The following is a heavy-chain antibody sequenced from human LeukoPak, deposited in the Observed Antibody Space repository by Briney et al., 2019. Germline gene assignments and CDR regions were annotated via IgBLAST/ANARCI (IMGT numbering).Heavy chain of an antibody. Sequence: SETLSLTCAVYGGSFSGYYWSWLRQPPGKGLEWIGEINHSGSTKYNPSLKGRVTISRDTSKNQFSLKLSSVTAADTAVYYCTRQKVGAISMVRGVRIPRGYFDYWGPGSMVTVSS. CDR1: GGSFSGYY. D-gene: IGHD3-10*01. J-gene: IGHJ4*02. V-gene: IGHV4-34*01. CDR2: INHSGST. CDR3: TRQKVGAISMVRGVRIPRGYFDY.